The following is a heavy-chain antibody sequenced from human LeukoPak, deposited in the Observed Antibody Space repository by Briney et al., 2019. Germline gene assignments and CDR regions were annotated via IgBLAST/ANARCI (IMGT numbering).Heavy chain of an antibody. CDR2: ITAYNGNT. CDR1: VYTFTSYG. D-gene: IGHD6-13*01. J-gene: IGHJ5*02. CDR3: ARVVPIAAAGRYNWFDP. V-gene: IGHV1-18*01. Sequence: ASVKVSCKASVYTFTSYGISCVPRAPGQGLEWMGWITAYNGNTNYAQKLQGRVTMTTDTSTSTAYIELRRLRSDDTAVYYCARVVPIAAAGRYNWFDPWGQGTLVTVSS.